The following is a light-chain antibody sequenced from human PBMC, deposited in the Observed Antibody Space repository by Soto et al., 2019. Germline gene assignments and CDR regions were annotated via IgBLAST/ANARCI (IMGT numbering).Light chain of an antibody. J-gene: IGKJ1*01. CDR2: GAS. V-gene: IGKV3-20*01. Sequence: EIVLTQSPGTLSLSPGERATLSCRASQSVSSSYLAWYQQKPGQAPRLLIYGASSRATGIPDRFSGSGSGTDFTLTISSLEPEDFAVYYCQQYGSSPLTFGQGTKVEIQ. CDR1: QSVSSSY. CDR3: QQYGSSPLT.